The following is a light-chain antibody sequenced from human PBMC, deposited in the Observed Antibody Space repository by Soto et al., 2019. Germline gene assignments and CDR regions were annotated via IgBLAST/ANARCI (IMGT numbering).Light chain of an antibody. J-gene: IGKJ1*01. V-gene: IGKV1-13*02. Sequence: AIQLTQSPSSLSASVGDRVTITCRASQGISSALAWYQQKPGKPPKLLIYDASSLESGVQSRFSGSGSGTDFTLTISSLQPEDFATYYCQHFNSYLRTFGQGTKVEIK. CDR2: DAS. CDR1: QGISSA. CDR3: QHFNSYLRT.